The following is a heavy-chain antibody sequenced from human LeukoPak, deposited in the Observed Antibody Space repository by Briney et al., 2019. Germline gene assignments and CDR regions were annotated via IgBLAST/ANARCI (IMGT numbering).Heavy chain of an antibody. J-gene: IGHJ2*01. Sequence: PSETLSLTCTVSGGSNSSYYWSWIRQPPGKGLEWIGYIYYSGSTNYNPSLKSRVTISVDTSKNQFSLKLSSVTAADTAVYYCARERWELRGWYFDLWGRGTLVTVSS. D-gene: IGHD1-26*01. V-gene: IGHV4-59*01. CDR2: IYYSGST. CDR1: GGSNSSYY. CDR3: ARERWELRGWYFDL.